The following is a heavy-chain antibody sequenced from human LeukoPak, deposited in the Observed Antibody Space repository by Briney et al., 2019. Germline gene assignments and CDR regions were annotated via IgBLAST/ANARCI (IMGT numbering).Heavy chain of an antibody. D-gene: IGHD2-21*02. CDR3: ARHSCGGDCSRNYYYYYMDV. J-gene: IGHJ6*03. CDR2: IYHGGTT. CDR1: GGSLSSFH. V-gene: IGHV4-59*08. Sequence: SETLSLTCAVSGGSLSSFHWSWIRQPPGKGLEWIGYIYHGGTTMYNPSLKSRVTVSVDTSKNQFSLRLSSVTAADTAVYYCARHSCGGDCSRNYYYYYMDVWGKGTTVTVSS.